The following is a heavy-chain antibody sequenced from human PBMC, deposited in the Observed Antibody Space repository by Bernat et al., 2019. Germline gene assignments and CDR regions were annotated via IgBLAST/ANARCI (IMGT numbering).Heavy chain of an antibody. CDR2: IYSGSST. CDR1: GFTVSSNY. V-gene: IGHV3-53*01. D-gene: IGHD2-2*01. CDR3: ARGGGYCSSTACYPVGWFDP. Sequence: EVQLVESGGGLIQPGGSLRLSCAASGFTVSSNYMSWVRQAPGTGLEWVAVIYSGSSTYNASAAEGSLTISSDKSKNTLYHKMNSRRAENTAVYYCARGGGYCSSTACYPVGWFDPWGQGTLVTVSS. J-gene: IGHJ5*02.